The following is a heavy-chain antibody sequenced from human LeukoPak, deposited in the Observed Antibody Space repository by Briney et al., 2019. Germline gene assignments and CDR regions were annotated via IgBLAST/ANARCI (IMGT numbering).Heavy chain of an antibody. V-gene: IGHV4-31*03. CDR1: GGSISSGGYY. J-gene: IGHJ5*02. CDR3: ARVSSGYDRPNWIDP. D-gene: IGHD5-12*01. CDR2: IYYSGST. Sequence: SETLSLTCTVSGGSISSGGYYWSWIRQHPGKGLEWLGYIYYSGSTYYNPSLKIRVTISVDTSKNQFSLKLSSVTAADTAVYYCARVSSGYDRPNWIDPWGQGTLVTVSS.